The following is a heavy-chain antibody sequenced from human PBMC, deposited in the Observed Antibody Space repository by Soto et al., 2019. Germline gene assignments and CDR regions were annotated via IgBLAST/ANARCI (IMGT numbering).Heavy chain of an antibody. CDR1: GFTFSSYS. Sequence: EVQLVESGGGLVKPGGSLRLSCAASGFTFSSYSMNWVRQAPGKGLEWVSSISSCSSYIYYADSVKGRFTISRDNAKNSLYLQMNSLRAEDTAVYYCARVRDTAMAHYYYYYMDVWGKGTTVTVSS. J-gene: IGHJ6*03. CDR3: ARVRDTAMAHYYYYYMDV. CDR2: ISSCSSYI. V-gene: IGHV3-21*01. D-gene: IGHD5-18*01.